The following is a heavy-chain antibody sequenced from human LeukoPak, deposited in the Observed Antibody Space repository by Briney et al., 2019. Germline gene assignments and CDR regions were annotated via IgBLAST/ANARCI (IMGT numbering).Heavy chain of an antibody. CDR1: GYTFTGYY. CDR2: INPNSGGT. D-gene: IGHD3-10*01. J-gene: IGHJ5*02. V-gene: IGHV1-2*02. Sequence: GASVKVSCKASGYTFTGYYMHWVRQAPGQGLEWMGWINPNSGGTNYAQKFQGRVTMTRDTSINTVYMELSRLRSDDTAVYYCARGGATLGSQYNWFDPWGQGTLVTVSS. CDR3: ARGGATLGSQYNWFDP.